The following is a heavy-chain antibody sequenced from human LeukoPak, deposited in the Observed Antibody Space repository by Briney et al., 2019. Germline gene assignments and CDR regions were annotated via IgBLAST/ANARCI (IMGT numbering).Heavy chain of an antibody. J-gene: IGHJ6*03. V-gene: IGHV4-38-2*02. CDR1: GYSISSGYY. D-gene: IGHD4-17*01. CDR2: IYHSGST. CDR3: AGDGHYGPGGPRHYYYYYMDV. Sequence: SETLSLTCAVSGYSISSGYYWGWIRQPPGKGLEWIGSIYHSGSTYYNPSLKSRVTTSVDTSKNQFSLKLSSVTAADTAVYYCAGDGHYGPGGPRHYYYYYMDVWGKGTTVTVSS.